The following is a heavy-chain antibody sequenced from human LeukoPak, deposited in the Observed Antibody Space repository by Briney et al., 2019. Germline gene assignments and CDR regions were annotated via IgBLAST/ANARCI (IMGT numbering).Heavy chain of an antibody. CDR3: ARDRGDYYDSSGYLIDAFDI. Sequence: SDTLSLICTVCGGSISSYYWSWIRQPPGKALEWIGYIYYSGSNNYNTSLKSRVTISVDTSKNQFSLKLSSVTAADTAVYYCARDRGDYYDSSGYLIDAFDIWGQGTMVTVSS. D-gene: IGHD3-22*01. CDR1: GGSISSYY. J-gene: IGHJ3*02. V-gene: IGHV4-59*01. CDR2: IYYSGSN.